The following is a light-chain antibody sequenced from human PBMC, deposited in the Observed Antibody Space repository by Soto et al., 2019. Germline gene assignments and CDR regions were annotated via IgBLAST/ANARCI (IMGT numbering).Light chain of an antibody. Sequence: DIQMTQSPSTLSGSVGDRVTITCRASQTISSWLAWYQQKPGKAPKLLIYKASTLKSGDPSRFSGSGSGTEFTVTISSLQPDDFATYYCQHYNSYSEAFGQGTKVEL. CDR3: QHYNSYSEA. CDR2: KAS. V-gene: IGKV1-5*03. J-gene: IGKJ1*01. CDR1: QTISSW.